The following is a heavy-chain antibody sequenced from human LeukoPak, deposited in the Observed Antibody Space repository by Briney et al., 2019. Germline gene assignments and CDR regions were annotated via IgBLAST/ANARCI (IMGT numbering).Heavy chain of an antibody. CDR2: IKPDGGEK. D-gene: IGHD5-12*01. J-gene: IGHJ4*02. Sequence: PGGSLRLSCAASGFTFSSYWMSWVRQAPGKGLEWVANIKPDGGEKYYVDSVKGRFTISRDNAKNSLYLQMNSLRAEDMAVYYCAREWLPFDNWGQGTLVTVSS. CDR3: AREWLPFDN. V-gene: IGHV3-7*04. CDR1: GFTFSSYW.